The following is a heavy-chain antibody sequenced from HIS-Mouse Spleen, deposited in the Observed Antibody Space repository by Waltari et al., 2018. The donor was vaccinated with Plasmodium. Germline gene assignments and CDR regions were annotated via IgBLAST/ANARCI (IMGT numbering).Heavy chain of an antibody. CDR3: ARGIAARD. CDR1: GLNFSSYW. Sequence: EVQLVESGGGLVQPGGSLRLSCAASGLNFSSYWMHWVRQAPGTGLVWVSLINSDGSSTSYADSVKGRFTISRDNAKNTLYLQMNSLRAEDTAVYYCARGIAARDWGQGTLVTVSS. V-gene: IGHV3-74*01. D-gene: IGHD6-6*01. J-gene: IGHJ4*02. CDR2: INSDGSST.